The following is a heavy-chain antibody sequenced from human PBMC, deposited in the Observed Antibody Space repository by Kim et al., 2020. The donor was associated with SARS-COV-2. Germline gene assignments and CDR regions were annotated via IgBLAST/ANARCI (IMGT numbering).Heavy chain of an antibody. J-gene: IGHJ3*02. CDR1: GDSVSSNSVG. CDR2: TYYRSKWST. Sequence: SQTLSLTCAISGDSVSSNSVGWHWIRQSPSRGLEWLGRTYYRSKWSTDYAVSVKSRIIINPDTTKNQFSLQLNSVTPEDTAVYYCARSFRNAFDIWGQGTMVTDSS. CDR3: ARSFRNAFDI. V-gene: IGHV6-1*01.